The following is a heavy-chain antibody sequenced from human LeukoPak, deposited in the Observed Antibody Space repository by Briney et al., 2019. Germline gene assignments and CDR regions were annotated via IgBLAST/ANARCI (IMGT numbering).Heavy chain of an antibody. CDR3: ARGGYNTSYYFDC. CDR1: GFTFSSYE. D-gene: IGHD1-14*01. Sequence: PGGSLRLSCAASGFTFSSYEMNWVRQAPGKGLEWVSYISSSGSTIYYADSVKGRFTISRDNSKNTLYLEMNSLRAEDTAIYYCARGGYNTSYYFDCWGQGTLVTVSS. V-gene: IGHV3-48*03. J-gene: IGHJ4*01. CDR2: ISSSGSTI.